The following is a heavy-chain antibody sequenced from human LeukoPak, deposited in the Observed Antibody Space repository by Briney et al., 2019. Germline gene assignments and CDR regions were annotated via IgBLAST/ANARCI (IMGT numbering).Heavy chain of an antibody. CDR1: GFTVSSNY. Sequence: GGSLRLSCAASGFTVSSNYMSWVRQAPGKGLEWVSVIYSGGSTYYADSVKGRFTISRDNSKNTLYLQMNSLRAEDTAVYYCARDLSRITGTPALDYWGQGTLVTVSS. CDR3: ARDLSRITGTPALDY. D-gene: IGHD1-20*01. CDR2: IYSGGST. J-gene: IGHJ4*02. V-gene: IGHV3-66*01.